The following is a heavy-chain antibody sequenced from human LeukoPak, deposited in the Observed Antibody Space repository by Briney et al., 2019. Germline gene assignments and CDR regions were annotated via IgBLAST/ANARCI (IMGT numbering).Heavy chain of an antibody. CDR2: IKQEGSEK. CDR3: ARDGDGIFDY. V-gene: IGHV3-7*04. CDR1: GFTFNNYW. J-gene: IGHJ4*02. Sequence: PGGSLRLSCVASGFTFNNYWMNWGRQAPGKGLEWVANIKQEGSEKYYVDSVKGRFTISRDNAKNSLYLQMNSLRAEDTAVYYCARDGDGIFDYWGQGTLVTVSS. D-gene: IGHD1-14*01.